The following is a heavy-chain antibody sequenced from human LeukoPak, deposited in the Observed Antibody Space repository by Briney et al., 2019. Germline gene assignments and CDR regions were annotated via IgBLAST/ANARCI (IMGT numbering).Heavy chain of an antibody. Sequence: PSENLSLTCTVSSGSISAYSWSWIRQPAGKGLEWIGRIYTSGSTNYNPSLKSRVTMSADRSKNQFSLKLSSVTAADTAVYYCVRWGGTVFDYWGQGTLVTVSS. CDR2: IYTSGST. CDR1: SGSISAYS. D-gene: IGHD3-16*01. CDR3: VRWGGTVFDY. V-gene: IGHV4-4*07. J-gene: IGHJ4*02.